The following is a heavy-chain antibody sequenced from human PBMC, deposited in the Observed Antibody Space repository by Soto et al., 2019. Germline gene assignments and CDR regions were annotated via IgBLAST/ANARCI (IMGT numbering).Heavy chain of an antibody. CDR1: GFTFDDYA. CDR3: AKGGSYYYYYGMDV. D-gene: IGHD1-26*01. V-gene: IGHV3-9*01. J-gene: IGHJ6*02. Sequence: LRLSCAASGFTFDDYAMHWVRQAPGKGLEWVSGISWNSGSIGYADSVKGRFTISRDNAKNSLYLQMNSLRAEDTALYYCAKGGSYYYYYGMDVWGQGTTVTVSS. CDR2: ISWNSGSI.